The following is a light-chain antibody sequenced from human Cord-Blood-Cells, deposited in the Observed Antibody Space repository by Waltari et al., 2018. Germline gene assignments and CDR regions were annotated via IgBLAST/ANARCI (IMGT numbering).Light chain of an antibody. J-gene: IGLJ1*01. CDR1: SSDVGGYNS. V-gene: IGLV2-14*01. CDR3: SSYTSSSTLYV. Sequence: QSALTQPASVSGSPGQSITISCTGTSSDVGGYNSVSWYQQHPGKAPKRMIYEVSNRPSGVSNRFSGSKSGNTASLTISGLQAEDEADYYCSSYTSSSTLYVFGTGTKVTVL. CDR2: EVS.